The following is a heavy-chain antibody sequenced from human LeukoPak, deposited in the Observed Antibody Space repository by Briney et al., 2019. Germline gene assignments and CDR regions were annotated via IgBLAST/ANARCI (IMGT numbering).Heavy chain of an antibody. V-gene: IGHV3-33*08. Sequence: SGGSLRLSCEASGFFFSSYAMHWVRQAPGKGLEWVAVIWYDGSNKYYADSVKGRFTISRDNSKNTLYLQMNSLRAEDTAVYYCASGDTAIGLSLFWGQGTLVTVSS. CDR3: ASGDTAIGLSLF. CDR2: IWYDGSNK. D-gene: IGHD5-18*01. CDR1: GFFFSSYA. J-gene: IGHJ4*02.